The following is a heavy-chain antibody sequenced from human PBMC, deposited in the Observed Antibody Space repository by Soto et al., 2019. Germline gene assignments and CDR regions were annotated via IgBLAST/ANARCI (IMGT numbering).Heavy chain of an antibody. CDR3: ARVDYSARSGYYGY. D-gene: IGHD3-22*01. J-gene: IGHJ4*02. V-gene: IGHV1-18*04. CDR2: ISGYNGNT. Sequence: QVQLVQSGAEVKKPGASVKVSCKASGYTFTIYGISWVRQAPGQGLEWIGWISGYNGNTDYAQNLQDRVTLTTDASTSSLYMELRSLRSDDTAVYYCARVDYSARSGYYGYWGPGTLITVYS. CDR1: GYTFTIYG.